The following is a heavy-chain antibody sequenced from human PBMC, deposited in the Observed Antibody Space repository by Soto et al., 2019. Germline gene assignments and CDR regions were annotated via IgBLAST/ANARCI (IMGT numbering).Heavy chain of an antibody. Sequence: QVQLQQWGAGLLKPSETLSLTCAVYGGSFSGYYWSWIRQPPGKGLEWIGEINHSGSTNYNPSLKSRVTISVDTSKNQFSLKLSSVTAADTAVYYCARGREMATMDYWGQGTLVTVSS. V-gene: IGHV4-34*01. CDR2: INHSGST. J-gene: IGHJ4*02. CDR3: ARGREMATMDY. CDR1: GGSFSGYY. D-gene: IGHD5-12*01.